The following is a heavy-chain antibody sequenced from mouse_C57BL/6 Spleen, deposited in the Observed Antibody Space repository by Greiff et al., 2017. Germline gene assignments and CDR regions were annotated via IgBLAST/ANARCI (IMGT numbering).Heavy chain of an antibody. CDR2: IDPSDSYT. V-gene: IGHV1-69*01. CDR3: ARCGLYDSYFDY. D-gene: IGHD2-3*01. J-gene: IGHJ2*01. CDR1: GYTFTSYW. Sequence: QVQLQQSGAELVMPGASVKLSCKASGYTFTSYWMHWVKQRPGQGLEWIGEIDPSDSYTNYNQKFKGKSTLTVDKSSSTAYMQLSSLTSEDSAVYYCARCGLYDSYFDYWGQGTTLTVSS.